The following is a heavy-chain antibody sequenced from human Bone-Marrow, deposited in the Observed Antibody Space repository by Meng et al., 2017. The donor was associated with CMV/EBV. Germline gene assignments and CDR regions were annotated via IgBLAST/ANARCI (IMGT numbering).Heavy chain of an antibody. CDR2: ISAYNGNT. CDR3: ARDGGGASSSTRYGMDV. V-gene: IGHV1-18*01. CDR1: GYTFTSYG. D-gene: IGHD6-6*01. Sequence: ASVKVSCKASGYTFTSYGISWVRQAPGQGVEWMGWISAYNGNTNYAQKLQGRVTMTTDTSTSTAYMELRSLRFDDTAVYYCARDGGGASSSTRYGMDVWGQGTTVTVSS. J-gene: IGHJ6*02.